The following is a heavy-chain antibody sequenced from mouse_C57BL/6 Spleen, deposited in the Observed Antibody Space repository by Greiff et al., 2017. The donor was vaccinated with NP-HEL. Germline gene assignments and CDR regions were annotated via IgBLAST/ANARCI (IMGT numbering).Heavy chain of an antibody. CDR2: IYPGDGDT. Sequence: VQLQQSGAELVKPGASVKISCKASGYAFSSYWMNWVKQRPGKGLEWIGQIYPGDGDTNYNGKFKGKATLTADKSSSTAYMQLSSLTSEDSAVYFCARSPYDYDAFPYYFDYWGQGTTLTVSS. D-gene: IGHD2-4*01. CDR3: ARSPYDYDAFPYYFDY. CDR1: GYAFSSYW. J-gene: IGHJ2*01. V-gene: IGHV1-80*01.